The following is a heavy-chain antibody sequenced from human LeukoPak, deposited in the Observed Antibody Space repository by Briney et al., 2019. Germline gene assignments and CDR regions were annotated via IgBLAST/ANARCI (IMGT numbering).Heavy chain of an antibody. CDR3: ARRVASTNFDV. V-gene: IGHV5-51*01. J-gene: IGHJ3*01. CDR2: IDPGDSDT. D-gene: IGHD5/OR15-5a*01. Sequence: KAGESLKISRKAFGYKFTSYWIGWVRQMPGKGLEWMGIIDPGDSDTRYSPSFEGQVTFSADKSVSTAYLQWSSLRASDIGMYYCARRVASTNFDVWGQGTMVIVSS. CDR1: GYKFTSYW.